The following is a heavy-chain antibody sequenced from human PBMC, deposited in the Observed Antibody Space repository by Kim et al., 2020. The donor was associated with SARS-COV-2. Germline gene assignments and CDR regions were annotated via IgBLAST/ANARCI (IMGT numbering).Heavy chain of an antibody. D-gene: IGHD2-2*02. V-gene: IGHV3-23*01. J-gene: IGHJ6*02. CDR3: ARIVVVPAAISSQHYGMDV. Sequence: GPFTICRDNAKNTLYLQINSLRSEDTAVYYCARIVVVPAAISSQHYGMDVWGQGTTVTVSS.